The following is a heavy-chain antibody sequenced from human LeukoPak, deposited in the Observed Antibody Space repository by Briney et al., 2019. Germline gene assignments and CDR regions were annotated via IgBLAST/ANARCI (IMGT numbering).Heavy chain of an antibody. D-gene: IGHD2-2*01. CDR3: ARARGYCSSTSCYAANNYFDY. V-gene: IGHV1-69*13. CDR1: GYTFTSYA. Sequence: GASVKVSCKASGYTFTSYAMHWVRQAPGQGLEWMGGLIPVFGTPNYAQKFQGRVTITADESTSTAYMEQSSLRSEDTAVYYCARARGYCSSTSCYAANNYFDYRGQGTLVTVSS. J-gene: IGHJ4*02. CDR2: LIPVFGTP.